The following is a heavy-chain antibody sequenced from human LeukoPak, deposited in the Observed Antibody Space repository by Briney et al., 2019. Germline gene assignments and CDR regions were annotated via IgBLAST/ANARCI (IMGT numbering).Heavy chain of an antibody. CDR3: ARRRGEAIVVVINYFDY. D-gene: IGHD3-22*01. J-gene: IGHJ4*02. Sequence: PSQTLSLTCTVSGGSLSSGGSYWGWLRQHPGKGLEWIGYIYYSGSTYYNPSLKSRVTISVDTSKNQFSLKLSSVTAVDTAVYYCARRRGEAIVVVINYFDYWGQGTLVTGSS. CDR2: IYYSGST. CDR1: GGSLSSGGSY. V-gene: IGHV4-31*03.